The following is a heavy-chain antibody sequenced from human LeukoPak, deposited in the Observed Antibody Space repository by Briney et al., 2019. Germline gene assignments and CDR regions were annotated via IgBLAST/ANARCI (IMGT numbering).Heavy chain of an antibody. D-gene: IGHD2-8*01. Sequence: ASVKVSCKASGYTFTGYYMHWVRQVPGQGLEWMGWINPNSGGTNYAQKFQGRVTMTRDTSISTAYMELSRLRSDDTAVYYCARDRGYCTNGVCYASWFDPWGQGTLVTVSS. V-gene: IGHV1-2*02. J-gene: IGHJ5*02. CDR2: INPNSGGT. CDR3: ARDRGYCTNGVCYASWFDP. CDR1: GYTFTGYY.